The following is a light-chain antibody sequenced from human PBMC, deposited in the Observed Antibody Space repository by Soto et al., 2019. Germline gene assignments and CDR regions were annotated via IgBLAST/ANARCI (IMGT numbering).Light chain of an antibody. CDR2: EVS. CDR1: SSDVGCYNY. CDR3: SSYTSSSTWV. V-gene: IGLV2-14*01. Sequence: QAVVTQPASVSGSPGQSITISCTGTSSDVGCYNYVSWYQQHPGKAPKLMIYEVSNRPSGVSNRFSGSKSGNTASLTISGLQAEDEADYYCSSYTSSSTWVFGGGTKLTVL. J-gene: IGLJ3*02.